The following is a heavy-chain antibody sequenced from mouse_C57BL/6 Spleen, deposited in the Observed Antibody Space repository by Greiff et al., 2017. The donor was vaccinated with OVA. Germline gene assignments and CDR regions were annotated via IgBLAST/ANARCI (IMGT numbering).Heavy chain of an antibody. V-gene: IGHV1-54*01. J-gene: IGHJ3*01. CDR2: INPGSGGT. D-gene: IGHD3-2*02. CDR1: GYAFTNYL. CDR3: ARRGTAQPFAY. Sequence: VKLQESGAELVRPGTSVKVSCKASGYAFTNYLIEWVKQRPGQGLEWIGVINPGSGGTNYNEKFKGKATLTADKSSSTAYMQLSSLTSEDSAVYFCARRGTAQPFAYWGQGTLVTVSA.